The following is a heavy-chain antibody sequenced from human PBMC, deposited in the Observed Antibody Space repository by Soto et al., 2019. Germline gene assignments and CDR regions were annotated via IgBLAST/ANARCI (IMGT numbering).Heavy chain of an antibody. J-gene: IGHJ6*02. V-gene: IGHV3-23*01. Sequence: GGSLRLSCAASGFTFSRYAMSWVRQAPGKGLEWVSAIGGIGGSTYTAASGNGRYTPSRDKSKNTLCLHRNILRAEDTPVYYRAKALSYDFWSGYSGGSKSGYGLDVWGRGTTVTVSS. CDR3: AKALSYDFWSGYSGGSKSGYGLDV. CDR1: GFTFSRYA. CDR2: IGGIGGST. D-gene: IGHD3-3*01.